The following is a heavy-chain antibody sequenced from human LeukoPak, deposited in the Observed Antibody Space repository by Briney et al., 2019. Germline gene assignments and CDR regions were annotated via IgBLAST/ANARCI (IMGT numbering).Heavy chain of an antibody. CDR3: ARDRGFSGCYDSSGNTLFDY. J-gene: IGHJ4*02. Sequence: ASVKVSCKASGYTFTSYGISWVRQAPGQGLEWMGWISAYNGNTNYAQKLQGRVTMTTDTSTSTAYMELRSLRSDDTAVYYCARDRGFSGCYDSSGNTLFDYWDQGTLVTVSS. V-gene: IGHV1-18*01. CDR1: GYTFTSYG. D-gene: IGHD3-22*01. CDR2: ISAYNGNT.